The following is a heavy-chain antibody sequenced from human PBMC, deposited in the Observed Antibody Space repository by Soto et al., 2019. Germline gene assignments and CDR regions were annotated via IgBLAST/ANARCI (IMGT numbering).Heavy chain of an antibody. Sequence: SETLSLTCSVSGGSISYNSYYWGWIRQPPGKGLEWVGGIFYTGTTYYSLSLKDRVTISVDTSKNSFSLNLTSVTAADTAVYFCARLVVVVPVANVWGQGALVTVSS. J-gene: IGHJ4*02. V-gene: IGHV4-39*02. D-gene: IGHD2-2*01. CDR1: GGSISYNSYY. CDR3: ARLVVVVPVANV. CDR2: IFYTGTT.